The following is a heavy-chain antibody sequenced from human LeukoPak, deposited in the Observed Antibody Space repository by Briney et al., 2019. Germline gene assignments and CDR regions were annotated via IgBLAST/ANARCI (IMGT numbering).Heavy chain of an antibody. CDR3: ARDRWFYRGTPGWYFDL. J-gene: IGHJ2*01. CDR1: GGSISSTSYY. Sequence: SETLSLTCTVSGGSISSTSYYWSWIRQPPGKGLEWIGYIYYSGSTNYNPSLKSRVTISVDTSKNQFSLTLSSVTAADTAVYYCARDRWFYRGTPGWYFDLWGRGTLVTVSS. D-gene: IGHD2-15*01. CDR2: IYYSGST. V-gene: IGHV4-61*01.